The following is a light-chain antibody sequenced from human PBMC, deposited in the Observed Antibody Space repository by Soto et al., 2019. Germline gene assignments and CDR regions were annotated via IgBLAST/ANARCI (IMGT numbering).Light chain of an antibody. Sequence: DSVMTQSPDSLAVSLGERATINCKSSRSLLYSLDKKNYFGWYQQKPGQPPKLLISWASTRESGVPDRFSGSGSGTDFTLTISHLQAEDVALYYCLQYLHTPRTFGQGTKLEIK. CDR1: RSLLYSLDKKNY. J-gene: IGKJ2*02. CDR2: WAS. V-gene: IGKV4-1*01. CDR3: LQYLHTPRT.